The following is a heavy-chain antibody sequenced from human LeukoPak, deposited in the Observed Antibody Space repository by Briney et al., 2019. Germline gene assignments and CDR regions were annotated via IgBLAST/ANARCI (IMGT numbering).Heavy chain of an antibody. D-gene: IGHD3-3*01. V-gene: IGHV4-39*02. J-gene: IGHJ5*02. CDR2: IYYSGST. CDR3: AREAHDFWSGYPGGWFDP. CDR1: GGSISSSSYY. Sequence: SETLSLTCTVSGGSISSSSYYGGWIRQPPGKGLEWIGSIYYSGSTYYNPSLKSRVTISVDTSKNQFSLKLSSVTAADTAVYYCAREAHDFWSGYPGGWFDPWGQGTLVTVSS.